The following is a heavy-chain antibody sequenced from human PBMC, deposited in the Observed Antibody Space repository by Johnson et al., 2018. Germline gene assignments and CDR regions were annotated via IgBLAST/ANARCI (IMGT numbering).Heavy chain of an antibody. Sequence: VQLVQSGAEVKKPGESLKISCKGSGYSFTRYWIGRVRQMPGKGLEWMGIIYPGDSDTRYSPSFQGQVTIPVDKSISTAYLQWSSLKASAPAVYYCARQSRRYYDTSAYYYVDAFDIWGQGTMVTVSS. J-gene: IGHJ3*02. V-gene: IGHV5-51*01. CDR2: IYPGDSDT. CDR1: GYSFTRYW. CDR3: ARQSRRYYDTSAYYYVDAFDI. D-gene: IGHD3-22*01.